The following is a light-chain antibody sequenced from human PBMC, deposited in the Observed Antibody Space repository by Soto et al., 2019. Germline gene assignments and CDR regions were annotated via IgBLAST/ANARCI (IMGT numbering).Light chain of an antibody. Sequence: EIVLTQSPATLSLSPAEGATLSCRASQSVSSYLAWYQQKPGQAPRLLIYDASNRATGIPARFSGSGSGTDFTLTISSLEPEDFAVYYCQQRSNWLTFGGGTKVDIK. CDR2: DAS. CDR1: QSVSSY. V-gene: IGKV3-11*01. CDR3: QQRSNWLT. J-gene: IGKJ4*01.